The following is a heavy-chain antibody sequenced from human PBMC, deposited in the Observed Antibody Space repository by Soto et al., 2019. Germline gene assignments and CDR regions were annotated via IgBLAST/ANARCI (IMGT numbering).Heavy chain of an antibody. CDR2: IDPSDSYT. V-gene: IGHV5-10-1*01. CDR3: ARHPEGNPSLDYCYYGMDV. Sequence: GESLKISCKGSGYSFTSYWISWVRQMPGKGLEWKGRIDPSDSYTNYSPSFQGHVTISADKSISTAYLQWSSLKASDTAMFYCARHPEGNPSLDYCYYGMDVWGQGTTVTVSS. J-gene: IGHJ6*02. D-gene: IGHD3-16*01. CDR1: GYSFTSYW.